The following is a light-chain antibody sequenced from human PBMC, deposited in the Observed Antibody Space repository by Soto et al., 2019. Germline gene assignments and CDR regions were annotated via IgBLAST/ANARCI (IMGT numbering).Light chain of an antibody. CDR1: QSVLYSSNNKNY. Sequence: DIVMTQSPDSLAVSLGERATINCKSRQSVLYSSNNKNYLAWYQQKPGQPPKLLIYCASTRGSGVPDRFSSSWAWTDFNLTFRSLQAEDVAVYYCQQYYRPGTFGQGTKVEIK. CDR3: QQYYRPGT. V-gene: IGKV4-1*01. CDR2: CAS. J-gene: IGKJ1*01.